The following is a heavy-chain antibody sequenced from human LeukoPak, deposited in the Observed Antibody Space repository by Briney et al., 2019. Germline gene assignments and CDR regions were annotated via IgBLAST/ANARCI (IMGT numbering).Heavy chain of an antibody. CDR1: GLTLSGYW. J-gene: IGHJ4*02. CDR3: ARARGNTYGYFEY. CDR2: INGDASST. Sequence: GRSLRLSCAASGLTLSGYWMHWVRQAPGKGLGWVSRINGDASSTSYADSVKGRFTISRDNAKSTLYLQMNSLRVEDTAVYYCARARGNTYGYFEYWGQGTLVTVSS. D-gene: IGHD5-18*01. V-gene: IGHV3-74*01.